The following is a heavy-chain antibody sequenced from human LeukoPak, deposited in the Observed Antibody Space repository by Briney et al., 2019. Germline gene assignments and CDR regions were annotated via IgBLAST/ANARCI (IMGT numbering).Heavy chain of an antibody. CDR3: ASAKVELGQRAYNWFDS. CDR1: GFSFSTFW. CDR2: IRQDGNEM. Sequence: GGSLRLSCAASGFSFSTFWMTWVRQPPGGGLEWLANIRQDGNEMYYVDSVKGRFTISRDNAKNSLYLQMNKLRPEDTATYYCASAKVELGQRAYNWFDSWGQGTLVTVSS. D-gene: IGHD1/OR15-1a*01. J-gene: IGHJ5*01. V-gene: IGHV3-7*01.